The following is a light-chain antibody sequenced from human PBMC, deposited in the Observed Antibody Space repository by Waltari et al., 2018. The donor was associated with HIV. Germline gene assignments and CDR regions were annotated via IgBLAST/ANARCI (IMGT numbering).Light chain of an antibody. CDR1: SDSVSTTHY. Sequence: QTVVTQEPSFSVSPGGPVTLTCGLRSDSVSTTHYASWYRQTPGQAPRTLIYSTNVRSSGVPDRFSGSILGNKAALTITGAQADDECHYYCVLYMGGAWVFGGGTKLTVL. CDR2: STN. CDR3: VLYMGGAWV. V-gene: IGLV8-61*01. J-gene: IGLJ3*02.